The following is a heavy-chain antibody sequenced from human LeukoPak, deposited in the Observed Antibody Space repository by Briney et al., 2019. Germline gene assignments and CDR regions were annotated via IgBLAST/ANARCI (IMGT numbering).Heavy chain of an antibody. CDR1: GFTFSSYS. V-gene: IGHV3-21*04. Sequence: GGSLRLSCAASGFTFSSYSMNWVRQAPGKGLEWVSSISSSSSYIYYADSVKGRFTISRDNSKNTLYLQMNSLRAEDTAVYYCAKEMIGNIAVAGSFDYWGQGTLVTVSS. CDR3: AKEMIGNIAVAGSFDY. J-gene: IGHJ4*02. D-gene: IGHD6-19*01. CDR2: ISSSSSYI.